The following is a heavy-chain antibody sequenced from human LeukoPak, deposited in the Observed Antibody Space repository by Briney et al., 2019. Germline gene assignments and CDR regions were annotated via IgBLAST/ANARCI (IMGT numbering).Heavy chain of an antibody. Sequence: GGSLRLSCVVSGIILSNYAMTWVRRAPGKGLEWVSYISERGGSTTYADSVKGRFTISRDTSLNTLYLQMTSLRAEDTAVYFCAKRGIVIRGILVIGYHQEAYHYDYWGQGVLVTVSS. V-gene: IGHV3-23*01. CDR2: ISERGGST. CDR1: GIILSNYA. D-gene: IGHD3-10*01. J-gene: IGHJ4*02. CDR3: AKRGIVIRGILVIGYHQEAYHYDY.